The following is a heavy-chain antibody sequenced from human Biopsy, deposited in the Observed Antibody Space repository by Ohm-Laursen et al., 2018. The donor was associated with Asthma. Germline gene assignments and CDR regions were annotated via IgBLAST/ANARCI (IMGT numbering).Heavy chain of an antibody. CDR3: TRDIAFGGVHDF. CDR1: GFDFSDYS. Sequence: GSLRLSCTASGFDFSDYSMTWIRQAPGKGLEWISYISSSGSSILYADSVKGRFTISRDNAKNSLHLQMNSLRAEDTAIYYCTRDIAFGGVHDFWGQGTLVAVSS. D-gene: IGHD3-16*01. CDR2: ISSSGSSI. J-gene: IGHJ4*02. V-gene: IGHV3-11*01.